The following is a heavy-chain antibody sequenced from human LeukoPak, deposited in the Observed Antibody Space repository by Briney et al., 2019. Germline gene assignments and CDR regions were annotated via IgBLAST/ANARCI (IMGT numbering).Heavy chain of an antibody. CDR2: INPNSGGT. V-gene: IGHV1-2*02. CDR1: GYTFNDYY. Sequence: ASVKVSCKASGYTFNDYYMHWVRQAPGQGLEWMGWINPNSGGTNYAQKFQGRVTMTRDTSISTAYMELSRLRSDDTAVYYCARVPLSRLGSTLAPRFDYWGQGTLVTVSS. D-gene: IGHD3-10*01. J-gene: IGHJ4*02. CDR3: ARVPLSRLGSTLAPRFDY.